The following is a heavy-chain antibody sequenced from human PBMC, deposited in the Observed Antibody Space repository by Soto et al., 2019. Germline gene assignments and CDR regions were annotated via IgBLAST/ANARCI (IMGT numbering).Heavy chain of an antibody. V-gene: IGHV3-48*01. J-gene: IGHJ4*02. D-gene: IGHD2-15*01. Sequence: EVQLVESGGGLVQPGGSLRLSCAASGFTFSSYSMNWVRQAPGKGLEWVSYICSSSSNIYYADSVKGRFTISRDNAKTSLYLQMNSLRAEDTAVYYCARDDCSGGSCYPARGDFDYWGQGTLVTVSS. CDR2: ICSSSSNI. CDR1: GFTFSSYS. CDR3: ARDDCSGGSCYPARGDFDY.